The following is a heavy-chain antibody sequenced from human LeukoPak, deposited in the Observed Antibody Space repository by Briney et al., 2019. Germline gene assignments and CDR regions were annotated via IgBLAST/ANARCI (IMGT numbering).Heavy chain of an antibody. V-gene: IGHV4-61*02. CDR2: TSYRGSA. D-gene: IGHD5-12*01. Sequence: SQTLSLTCTVSGGSISSGSYYWSWIRQPAGKGLEWIGSTSYRGSAYYNPSLTSRATILVDTSKNHFSLRLNSVTAADTAVYYCASHSGGYAYWGQGTLVTVSS. J-gene: IGHJ4*02. CDR3: ASHSGGYAY. CDR1: GGSISSGSYY.